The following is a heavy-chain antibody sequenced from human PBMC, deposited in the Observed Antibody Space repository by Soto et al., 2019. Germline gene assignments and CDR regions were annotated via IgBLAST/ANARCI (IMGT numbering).Heavy chain of an antibody. CDR1: GLTFSSYW. CDR2: IYSAGSA. CDR3: ARVPSSSYHYFDY. D-gene: IGHD6-13*01. V-gene: IGHV3-66*01. Sequence: GGSLRLSFAASGLTFSSYWMHWVRQAPGKGLEWVSVIYSAGSADFADSVKVRFTISRDNSKNTLYLQMSSLRAEDTAVYYCARVPSSSYHYFDYWGQGTVVTVSS. J-gene: IGHJ4*02.